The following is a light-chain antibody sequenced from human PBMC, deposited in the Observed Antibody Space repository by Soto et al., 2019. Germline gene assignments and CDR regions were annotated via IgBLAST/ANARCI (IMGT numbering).Light chain of an antibody. V-gene: IGKV3-15*01. CDR2: NAS. CDR1: QTVRSN. CDR3: QQYNNWPPWT. J-gene: IGKJ1*01. Sequence: EIVMTQSPAALSVSPGERATLSCKASQTVRSNLAWYQQKPGQAPRLLIYNASTRATGIPARFSGSGSGTDFTLTISSLQSEDFAVYYCQQYNNWPPWTFGQGTQVESK.